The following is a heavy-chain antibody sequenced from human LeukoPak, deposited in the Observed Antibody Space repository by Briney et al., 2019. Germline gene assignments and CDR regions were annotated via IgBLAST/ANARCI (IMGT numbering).Heavy chain of an antibody. Sequence: SETLSLTCTVSGGSVSSTSSSYFWNWMRQPPGKGLEWIGYIYHTGSTKYNPSLESRVIMSVDTFKNQFSLKLRSVTAADTAVYYCTRSIMNFYVSGTWGRGTLVTVSS. CDR1: GGSVSSTSSSYF. J-gene: IGHJ5*02. CDR2: IYHTGST. D-gene: IGHD3-10*01. CDR3: TRSIMNFYVSGT. V-gene: IGHV4-61*01.